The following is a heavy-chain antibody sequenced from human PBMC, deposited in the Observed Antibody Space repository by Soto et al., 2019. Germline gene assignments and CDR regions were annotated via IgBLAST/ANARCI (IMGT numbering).Heavy chain of an antibody. Sequence: QVQLVQSGAEVKKPGASVKVSCKASGYTFASYAISWMRQAPGQGLARMGWSSAYNGNTNYAQKLQGRVTMTTDTSTSTAYMVLRSLGADDTAVYYCARDPPPPDYWGQGTLVTVSS. J-gene: IGHJ4*02. V-gene: IGHV1-18*01. CDR1: GYTFASYA. CDR3: ARDPPPPDY. CDR2: SSAYNGNT.